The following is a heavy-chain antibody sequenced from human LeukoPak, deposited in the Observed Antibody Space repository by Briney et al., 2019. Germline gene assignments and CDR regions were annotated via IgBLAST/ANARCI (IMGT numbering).Heavy chain of an antibody. CDR3: TRDWRNMAFDY. CDR1: GFPHSNFW. J-gene: IGHJ4*02. V-gene: IGHV3-74*01. D-gene: IGHD2/OR15-2a*01. CDR2: IISDGTTT. Sequence: PGGSLRLSCTASGFPHSNFWMHWVRQVPGKGLVWVSRIISDGTTTSYADSVKGRFTISRDNAKNTLYLQMNSLRAEDTAVYYCTRDWRNMAFDYWGQGTLVTVSS.